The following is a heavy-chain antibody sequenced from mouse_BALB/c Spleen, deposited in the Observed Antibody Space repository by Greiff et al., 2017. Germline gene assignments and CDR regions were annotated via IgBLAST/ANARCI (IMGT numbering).Heavy chain of an antibody. J-gene: IGHJ1*01. D-gene: IGHD2-4*01. Sequence: QVQLQQSGAELVKPGASVKLSCKASGYTFTSYYMYWVKQRPGQGLEWIGEINPSNGGTNFNEKFKSKATLTVDKSSSTAYMQLSSLTSEDSAVYYCTRVTMITSYWYFDVWGGGTTVTVSS. CDR1: GYTFTSYY. V-gene: IGHV1S81*02. CDR3: TRVTMITSYWYFDV. CDR2: INPSNGGT.